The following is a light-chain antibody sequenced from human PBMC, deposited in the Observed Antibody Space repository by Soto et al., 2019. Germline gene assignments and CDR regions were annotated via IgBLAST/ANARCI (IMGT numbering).Light chain of an antibody. CDR1: QSISTN. CDR3: QQYSNWPT. CDR2: GAS. J-gene: IGKJ4*01. V-gene: IGKV3-15*01. Sequence: EIVMTQSPATLSVSPGERATLSCRASQSISTNLAWYQQKPGQAPRLLIHGASTRAAGIPASFSGSGSGTEFTLTISSLQSEDFAVYFCQQYSNWPTFGGGTKVEIK.